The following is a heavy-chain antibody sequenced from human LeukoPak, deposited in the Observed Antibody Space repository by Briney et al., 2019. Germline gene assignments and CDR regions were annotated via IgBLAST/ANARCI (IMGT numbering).Heavy chain of an antibody. Sequence: GSLRLSCAASGFTFSSYSMNWVRQPPGKGLEWVSFIRSSSSYIYYADSVKGRFTISRDNAKNSLYLQMNSLRAEDTAVYYCARPGIAVAGEFFDYWGQGTLVTVSS. J-gene: IGHJ4*02. CDR1: GFTFSSYS. CDR2: IRSSSSYI. CDR3: ARPGIAVAGEFFDY. D-gene: IGHD6-19*01. V-gene: IGHV3-21*01.